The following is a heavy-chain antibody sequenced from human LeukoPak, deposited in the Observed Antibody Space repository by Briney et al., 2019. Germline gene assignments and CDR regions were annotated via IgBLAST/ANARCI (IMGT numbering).Heavy chain of an antibody. Sequence: SETLSLTCAVYGGSFSGYYWSWIRQPPGKGLEWIGEINHSGSTNYNPSLKSRVTISVDTSKNQFSLKLSSVTAADTAVYYCARLLGRKFGERFYYYHYMDVWGKGTTVTISS. J-gene: IGHJ6*03. D-gene: IGHD3-10*01. CDR3: ARLLGRKFGERFYYYHYMDV. CDR2: INHSGST. CDR1: GGSFSGYY. V-gene: IGHV4-34*01.